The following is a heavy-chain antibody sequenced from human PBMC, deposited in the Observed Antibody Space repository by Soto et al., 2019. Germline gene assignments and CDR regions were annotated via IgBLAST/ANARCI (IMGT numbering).Heavy chain of an antibody. CDR3: VKSRLSGGNSFLVDY. CDR1: GFTFSSFG. V-gene: IGHV3-30*18. CDR2: ISDDGNNK. D-gene: IGHD2-15*01. Sequence: QVQLVESGGGVVQPGRSLRLSCAASGFTFSSFGMHWFRQPPGKGLEWLAVISDDGNNKYYGDSVKGRFTVSRDNSKNTLYLQLNSLRAVDTAMYYCVKSRLSGGNSFLVDYWGQGTLVTVSS. J-gene: IGHJ4*02.